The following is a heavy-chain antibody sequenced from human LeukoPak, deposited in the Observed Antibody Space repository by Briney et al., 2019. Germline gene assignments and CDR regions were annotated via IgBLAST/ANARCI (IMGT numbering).Heavy chain of an antibody. Sequence: SETPSLTCTVSGGSISNFYWSWIRQPPGKGLEWIGYIFYSGSANYNPSLKSRVTISVDTSKNQFSLRLTSVTAADTAVYYCARGNGWYYPWGQGTLVTVSS. CDR1: GGSISNFY. V-gene: IGHV4-59*08. CDR2: IFYSGSA. CDR3: ARGNGWYYP. D-gene: IGHD6-19*01. J-gene: IGHJ5*02.